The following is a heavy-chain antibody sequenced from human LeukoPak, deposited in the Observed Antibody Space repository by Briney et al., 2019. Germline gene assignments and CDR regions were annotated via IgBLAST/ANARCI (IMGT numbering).Heavy chain of an antibody. Sequence: PSETLSLTCTVSGGSISSYYWSWIRQPPGKGLEWIRYIYYSGSTNCNPSLKSRVTISVDTSKNQFSLKLRSVTAADTAVYYCARGGLVWNNYYDSSGMEGYYFDYWGQGTLVTVSS. D-gene: IGHD3-22*01. V-gene: IGHV4-59*01. CDR1: GGSISSYY. CDR3: ARGGLVWNNYYDSSGMEGYYFDY. CDR2: IYYSGST. J-gene: IGHJ4*02.